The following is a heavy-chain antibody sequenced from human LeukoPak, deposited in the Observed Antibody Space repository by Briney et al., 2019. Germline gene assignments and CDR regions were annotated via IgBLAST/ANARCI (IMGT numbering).Heavy chain of an antibody. CDR2: INPNSGGT. Sequence: ASVKVSCKASGYTFTSYWIGWVRQMPGKGLEWMGWINPNSGGTNYAQKLQGRVTMTTDTSTSTAYMELRSLRSDDTAVYYCARDVGALGAFDIWGQGTMVTVSS. CDR3: ARDVGALGAFDI. CDR1: GYTFTSYW. J-gene: IGHJ3*02. V-gene: IGHV1-18*04. D-gene: IGHD1-26*01.